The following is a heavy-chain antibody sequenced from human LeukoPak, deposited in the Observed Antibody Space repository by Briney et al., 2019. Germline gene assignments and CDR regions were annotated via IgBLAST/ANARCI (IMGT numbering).Heavy chain of an antibody. CDR2: IIPIFGTA. Sequence: SVKVSCKASGGTFSSYAISWVRQAPGQGLEWMGGIIPIFGTANYAQKFQGRVTITADKSTSTAYMELSSLRSEDTAVYYCARIIAAAGTLGAFDIWGQGTMVTVSS. CDR3: ARIIAAAGTLGAFDI. D-gene: IGHD6-13*01. CDR1: GGTFSSYA. V-gene: IGHV1-69*06. J-gene: IGHJ3*02.